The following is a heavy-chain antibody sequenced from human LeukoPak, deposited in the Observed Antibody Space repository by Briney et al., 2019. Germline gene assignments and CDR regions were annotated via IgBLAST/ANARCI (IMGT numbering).Heavy chain of an antibody. CDR1: GFTFSSYS. Sequence: GGSLRLSCAASGFTFSSYSMNWVRQAPGKGLEWVSYISSSSSTIYYADSVKGRFTISRDNAKNSLYLQMNSLRAEDTAVYYCARDYSIGTPNYFDYWGQGTLVTVSS. D-gene: IGHD4-11*01. CDR3: ARDYSIGTPNYFDY. J-gene: IGHJ4*02. V-gene: IGHV3-48*01. CDR2: ISSSSSTI.